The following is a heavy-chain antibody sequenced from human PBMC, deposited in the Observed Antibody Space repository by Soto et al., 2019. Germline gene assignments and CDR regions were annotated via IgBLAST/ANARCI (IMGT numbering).Heavy chain of an antibody. V-gene: IGHV3-23*01. J-gene: IGHJ4*02. Sequence: EVQLLESGGNLVQPGGSLRLSCAASGFTFSSYTMNWVRQAPGKGLEWVSAIVGSGSSTYYADSVKGRFTISRDNSKNTLSLQMNSLRAEDTALYYCAKHQGGDYWGQGTLVTVSS. CDR2: IVGSGSST. CDR1: GFTFSSYT. D-gene: IGHD2-2*01. CDR3: AKHQGGDY.